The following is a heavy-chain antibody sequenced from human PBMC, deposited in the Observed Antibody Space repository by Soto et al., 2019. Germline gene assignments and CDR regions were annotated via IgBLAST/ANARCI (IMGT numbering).Heavy chain of an antibody. CDR3: AGGKEYSSSQNLDY. Sequence: QVQLVQSGAEVKKPGSSVKVSCKASGGTFSSYAISWVRQAPGQGLEWMGGIIPIFGTASYAQKFQGRVTITADKSTSTAYMELSSLRSEDTAVYYCAGGKEYSSSQNLDYWGQGTLVTVSS. CDR1: GGTFSSYA. V-gene: IGHV1-69*06. CDR2: IIPIFGTA. D-gene: IGHD6-6*01. J-gene: IGHJ4*02.